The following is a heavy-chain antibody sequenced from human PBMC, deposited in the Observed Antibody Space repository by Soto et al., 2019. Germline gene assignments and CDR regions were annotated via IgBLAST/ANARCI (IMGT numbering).Heavy chain of an antibody. CDR3: ARTVARFSAFDI. V-gene: IGHV1-69*06. CDR2: IIPIFGTA. Sequence: RASVEVSCKASGGTFSSYAISWVRQAPGQGLEWMGGIIPIFGTANYAQKFQGRVTITADKSTSTAYMELSSLRSEDTAVYYCARTVARFSAFDIWGQGTMVTVSS. CDR1: GGTFSSYA. J-gene: IGHJ3*02. D-gene: IGHD3-10*01.